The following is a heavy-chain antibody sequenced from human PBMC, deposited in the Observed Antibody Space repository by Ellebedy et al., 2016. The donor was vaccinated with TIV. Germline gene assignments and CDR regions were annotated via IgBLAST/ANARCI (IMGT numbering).Heavy chain of an antibody. Sequence: MPSETLSLTCTVSGGSISSYYWGWVRQPPGKGLGWIGYFYNSVNTNYNPSLKSRGTMSVDPSQSQVSLKLRSVTAADTAVYYCARFYESGCTEDYWGQGTLVIVSS. CDR2: FYNSVNT. V-gene: IGHV4-59*08. J-gene: IGHJ4*02. CDR1: GGSISSYY. CDR3: ARFYESGCTEDY. D-gene: IGHD3-10*01.